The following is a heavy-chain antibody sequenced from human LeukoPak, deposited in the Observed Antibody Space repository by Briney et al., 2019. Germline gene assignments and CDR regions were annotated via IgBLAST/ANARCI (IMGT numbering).Heavy chain of an antibody. V-gene: IGHV1-24*01. CDR1: GYTLTELS. CDR2: FDPEDGET. CDR3: ATDPVSYDRSGYPPP. Sequence: ASVKVSCKVSGYTLTELSMHWVRQAPGKGLEWMGGFDPEDGETIYAQKFQGRVTMTEDTSTDTAYMELSSLRSEDTAVYYCATDPVSYDRSGYPPPWGQGTLVTVSS. D-gene: IGHD3-22*01. J-gene: IGHJ4*02.